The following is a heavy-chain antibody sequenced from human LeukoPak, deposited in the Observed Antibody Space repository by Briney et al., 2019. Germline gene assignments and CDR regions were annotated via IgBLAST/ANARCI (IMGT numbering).Heavy chain of an antibody. D-gene: IGHD2-21*02. V-gene: IGHV3-48*03. J-gene: IGHJ4*02. CDR2: IRSSGSSI. CDR1: GFTFSNYE. Sequence: PGGSLRLSCAASGFTFSNYEMNWVRQAPGKGLEWVSYIRSSGSSIYYADSVKGRFTISRDNAKNSLYLQTNSLRAEDTAVYYCAREGVTAPGDYWGQGTLVTVSS. CDR3: AREGVTAPGDY.